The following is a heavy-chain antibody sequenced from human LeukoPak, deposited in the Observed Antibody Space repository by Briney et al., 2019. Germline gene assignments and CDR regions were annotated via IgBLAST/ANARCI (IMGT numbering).Heavy chain of an antibody. Sequence: PGRSLRLSCAASGFNFVDYGMHWVRQAPGKGLEWVSSVNWNSGSTAYADSVKGRFTVSRDNAKKSVYLQMDSLRPDDTAFYYCTKDAGVGSSSPSFYFYMDAWGKGTTVSVSS. CDR1: GFNFVDYG. V-gene: IGHV3-9*01. J-gene: IGHJ6*03. D-gene: IGHD6-6*01. CDR3: TKDAGVGSSSPSFYFYMDA. CDR2: VNWNSGST.